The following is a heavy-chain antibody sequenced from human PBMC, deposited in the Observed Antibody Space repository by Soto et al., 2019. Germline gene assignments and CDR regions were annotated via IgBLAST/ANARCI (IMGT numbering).Heavy chain of an antibody. CDR1: GGTFSSYA. D-gene: IGHD2-2*01. V-gene: IGHV1-69*12. J-gene: IGHJ5*02. Sequence: QVQLVQSGAEVKKPGSSVKVSCKASGGTFSSYAISWVRQAPGQGLEWMGGIIPIFGTANYAQKFQGRVTIXXDXSXXTAYRELSSLSSEDTAVYYCARDLRGADQSVWFDPWGQGTLVTVSS. CDR3: ARDLRGADQSVWFDP. CDR2: IIPIFGTA.